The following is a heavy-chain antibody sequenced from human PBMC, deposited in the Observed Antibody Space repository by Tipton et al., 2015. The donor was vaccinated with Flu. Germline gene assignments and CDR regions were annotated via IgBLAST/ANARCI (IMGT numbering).Heavy chain of an antibody. CDR1: GGSISTYY. CDR2: IYSGGNT. J-gene: IGHJ6*02. D-gene: IGHD6-19*01. CDR3: ARDGGVGSGWSYSGGNYYYGMDV. V-gene: IGHV4-4*07. Sequence: TLSLTCTVSGGSISTYYWSWIRQPAGKGLEWIGRIYSGGNTNYNPSLKSRVPMSVDTSKNQFSLKLSSVTAADTAVYYCARDGGVGSGWSYSGGNYYYGMDVWGQGTTVIVSS.